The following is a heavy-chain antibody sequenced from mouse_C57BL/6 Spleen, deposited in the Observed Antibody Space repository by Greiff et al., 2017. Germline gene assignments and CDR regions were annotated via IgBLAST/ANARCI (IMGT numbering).Heavy chain of an antibody. V-gene: IGHV1-55*01. CDR2: IYPGSGSN. CDR1: GYTFTSYW. Sequence: QVQLQQPGAELVKPGASVKMSCKASGYTFTSYWINWVKQRPGQGLEWIGDIYPGSGSNNYNEKFKSKATLTVETSSITAYMQLRSLTSEDSAVYYCAREMGQLRLPLAYWGQWTLVSVSA. D-gene: IGHD3-2*02. CDR3: AREMGQLRLPLAY. J-gene: IGHJ3*01.